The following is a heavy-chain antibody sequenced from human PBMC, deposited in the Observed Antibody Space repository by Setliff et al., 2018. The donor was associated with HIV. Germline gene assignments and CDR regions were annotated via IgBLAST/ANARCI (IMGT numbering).Heavy chain of an antibody. Sequence: SETLSLTCTVSDDSVSTFYWNWIRQPPGKGLEWIGFIHHTGSTVSNPSLKSRATILMDLSRNQLSLHLASVTTADTAVYFCAPGEGVASTYYHDWGQGTQVTVSS. J-gene: IGHJ4*01. CDR3: APGEGVASTYYHD. D-gene: IGHD3-3*01. V-gene: IGHV4-59*02. CDR1: DDSVSTFY. CDR2: IHHTGST.